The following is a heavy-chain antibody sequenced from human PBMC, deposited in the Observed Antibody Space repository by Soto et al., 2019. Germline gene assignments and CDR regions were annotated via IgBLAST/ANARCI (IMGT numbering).Heavy chain of an antibody. CDR3: ARAHYYDSSGYQFVDY. V-gene: IGHV3-74*01. J-gene: IGHJ4*02. CDR2: INSDGSST. CDR1: GFTFSNYW. D-gene: IGHD3-22*01. Sequence: EVQLVESGGGLVQPGRSLRLSCAASGFTFSNYWMHWVRQAPGKGLVWVSRINSDGSSTNYEDSVKGRFTISRDNAKNRLYLQMNSVRVEDTAVYYCARAHYYDSSGYQFVDYWGQGTLFTVSS.